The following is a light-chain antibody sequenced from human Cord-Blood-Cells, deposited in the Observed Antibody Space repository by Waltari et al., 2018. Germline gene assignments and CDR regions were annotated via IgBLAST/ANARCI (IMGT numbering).Light chain of an antibody. V-gene: IGKV3-20*01. Sequence: IVLTQSPGTLSLSPGERATLSCRASQCVSSIYLAWYQQNPGQVPRLHIDGASSRATGIPDRFIGSGSGTDLTLTISRLEPEDIAVYDCQQYGSSPPYSFGQGTKLEIK. CDR3: QQYGSSPPYS. J-gene: IGKJ2*03. CDR2: GAS. CDR1: QCVSSIY.